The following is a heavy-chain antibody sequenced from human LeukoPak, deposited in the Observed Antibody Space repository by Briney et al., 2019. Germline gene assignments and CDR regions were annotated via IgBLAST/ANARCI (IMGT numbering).Heavy chain of an antibody. CDR2: IYHSGST. CDR3: ARDGAEGGYSSSYRVNWFDP. Sequence: SETLSLTCAVSGGSISSGGYSWSWIRQPPGKGLEWIGYIYHSGSTYYNPSLKSRVTISVGTSKNQFSLKLSSVTAANTAVYYCARDGAEGGYSSSYRVNWFDPWARNPGHRLL. CDR1: GGSISSGGYS. J-gene: IGHJ5*02. D-gene: IGHD6-13*01. V-gene: IGHV4-30-2*01.